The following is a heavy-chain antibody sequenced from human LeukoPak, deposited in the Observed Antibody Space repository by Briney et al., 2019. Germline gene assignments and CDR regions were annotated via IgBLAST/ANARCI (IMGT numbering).Heavy chain of an antibody. Sequence: KASDTLSLTCAVSGYSISSSNWWGWIRPPPGKGLEWVGYIYYSGSTYYNPSLESRVTMSLDTPKNQISLNLSSVTAVDTAVYYCARAGPTTAVDAFDIWGLGTKVTVSS. V-gene: IGHV4-28*03. CDR3: ARAGPTTAVDAFDI. CDR2: IYYSGST. D-gene: IGHD1-26*01. J-gene: IGHJ3*02. CDR1: GYSISSSNW.